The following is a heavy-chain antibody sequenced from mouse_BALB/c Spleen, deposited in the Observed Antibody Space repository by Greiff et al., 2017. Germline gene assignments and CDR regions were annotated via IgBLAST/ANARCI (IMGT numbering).Heavy chain of an antibody. V-gene: IGHV1S56*01. CDR1: GYTFTSYY. D-gene: IGHD2-3*01. J-gene: IGHJ4*01. CDR2: IYPGNVNT. CDR3: ATIYDGYYGYAMDY. Sequence: QVQLQQSGPELVKPGASVRISCKASGYTFTSYYIHWVKQRPGQGLEWIGWIYPGNVNTKYNEKFKGKATLTADKSSSTAYMQLSSLTSEDSAVYFCATIYDGYYGYAMDYWGQGTSVTVSS.